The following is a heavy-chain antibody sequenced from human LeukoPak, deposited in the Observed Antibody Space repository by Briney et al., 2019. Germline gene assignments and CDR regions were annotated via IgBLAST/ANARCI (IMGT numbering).Heavy chain of an antibody. V-gene: IGHV4-59*08. D-gene: IGHD3-16*01. Sequence: SETLSLTCTVSGDSISSDYLSWIRQPPGKGLEWIGYINYSGITNYNPSLKSRVTISVDTSKNQFSLKLSSVTAADTAVYYCARHRPGERWFDPWGQGTLVTVSS. CDR1: GDSISSDY. J-gene: IGHJ5*02. CDR2: INYSGIT. CDR3: ARHRPGERWFDP.